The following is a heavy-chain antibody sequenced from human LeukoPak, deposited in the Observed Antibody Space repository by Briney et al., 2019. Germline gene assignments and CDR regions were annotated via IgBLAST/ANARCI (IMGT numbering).Heavy chain of an antibody. Sequence: SETLSLTCAVYGGSFSGFYWTWIRQPPGKGLEWIGEINRSGSTNYNASLKSRVTISVDTSKNQFSLRLSSVTAADTAVYYCARDWGVSARPGYMDVWGKGTTVTVSS. CDR3: ARDWGVSARPGYMDV. CDR1: GGSFSGFY. V-gene: IGHV4-34*01. CDR2: INRSGST. J-gene: IGHJ6*03. D-gene: IGHD6-6*01.